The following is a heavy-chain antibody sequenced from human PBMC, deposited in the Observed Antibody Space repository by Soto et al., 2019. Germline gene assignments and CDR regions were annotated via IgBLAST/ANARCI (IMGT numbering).Heavy chain of an antibody. CDR3: AKDWADTAIRFDP. CDR2: ISGSGGST. J-gene: IGHJ5*02. V-gene: IGHV3-23*01. D-gene: IGHD5-18*01. CDR1: GFMFTNYA. Sequence: GGSLRLSCAASGFMFTNYAMSWVRQAPGKGLEWVSAISGSGGSTYYADSVKGRFTISRDNSKNTLYLQMNSLRAEDTAVYYCAKDWADTAIRFDPWGQGTLVTVSS.